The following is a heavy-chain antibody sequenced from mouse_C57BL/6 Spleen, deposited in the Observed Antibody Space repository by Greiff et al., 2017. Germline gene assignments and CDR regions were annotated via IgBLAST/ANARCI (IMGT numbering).Heavy chain of an antibody. CDR1: GYAFTNYL. Sequence: QVQLQQPGAELVKPGASVKLSCKASGYAFTNYLIEWVKQRPGQGLEWIGVINPGSGGTNYNEKFKGKATLTADKSSSTAYMQLSSLTSEDSAVYFCAPSYYSNYVPFAYWGQGTLVTVSA. J-gene: IGHJ3*01. CDR2: INPGSGGT. CDR3: APSYYSNYVPFAY. D-gene: IGHD2-5*01. V-gene: IGHV1-54*01.